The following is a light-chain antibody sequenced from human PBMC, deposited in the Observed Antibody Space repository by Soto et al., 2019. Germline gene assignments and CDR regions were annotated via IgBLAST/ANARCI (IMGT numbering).Light chain of an antibody. J-gene: IGKJ5*01. CDR1: QSISSY. Sequence: DIQRTQSPSSLSASVGDSVTITCRASQSISSYLNWYQKKPGKDPEIMIYAASSLQSGVPSRFSGSVYGTDFTLTLPTLQTEDGGMYEGQQWHATTLTGGPGTRLEIK. CDR2: AAS. V-gene: IGKV1-39*01. CDR3: QQWHATTLT.